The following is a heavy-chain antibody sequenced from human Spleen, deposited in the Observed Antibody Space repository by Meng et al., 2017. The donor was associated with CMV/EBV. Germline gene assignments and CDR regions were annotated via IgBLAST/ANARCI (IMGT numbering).Heavy chain of an antibody. CDR1: GFTVSSYA. J-gene: IGHJ4*02. CDR2: ISGSGGST. CDR3: AKHVGAYSYGFDY. V-gene: IGHV3-23*01. Sequence: GESLKISCAASGFTVSSYAMSWVRQAPGKGLEWVSAISGSGGSTYYADSVKGRFTISRDNSKNTLYLQMNSLRAEDTAVYYCAKHVGAYSYGFDYWGQGTLVTVSS. D-gene: IGHD5-18*01.